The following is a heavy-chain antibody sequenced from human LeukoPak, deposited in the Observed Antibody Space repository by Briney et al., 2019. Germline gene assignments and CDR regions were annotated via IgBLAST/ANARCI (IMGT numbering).Heavy chain of an antibody. J-gene: IGHJ4*02. CDR3: TRDVGSRYGHDC. D-gene: IGHD5-18*01. CDR1: GYTLTGCY. CDR2: INPNSGGT. V-gene: IGHV1-2*02. Sequence: VASVKVSCKASGYTLTGCYIHWVRQAPGEGLEWLGWINPNSGGTNYAQKYQGRVTMTRDTSTSTAYMELSRLRSDDTAVYYCTRDVGSRYGHDCWGQGTLVTVSS.